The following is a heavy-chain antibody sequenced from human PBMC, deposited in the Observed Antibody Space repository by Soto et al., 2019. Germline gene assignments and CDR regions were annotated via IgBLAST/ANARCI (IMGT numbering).Heavy chain of an antibody. CDR3: VTYDRQSGRYSLDY. J-gene: IGHJ4*02. D-gene: IGHD3-10*01. V-gene: IGHV4-59*01. CDR1: GDSISYYY. Sequence: PSETLSLTCTVSGDSISYYYWSWIRQPPGKGLEWIGYVYYDGSTNYNPSLESRVTMSIDTSKNQFSLKLSSVIAADTAVYYCVTYDRQSGRYSLDYSGQATLVTVSS. CDR2: VYYDGST.